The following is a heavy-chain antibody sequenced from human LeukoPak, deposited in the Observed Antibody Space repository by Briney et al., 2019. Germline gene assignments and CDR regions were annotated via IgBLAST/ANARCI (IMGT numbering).Heavy chain of an antibody. CDR3: AKPLNYDSSGYYLGAEYFQH. CDR2: ISGSGANT. D-gene: IGHD3-22*01. J-gene: IGHJ1*01. Sequence: GSLRLSCAASGFTFSTYAMSWVRQAPGKGLEWVSTISGSGANTYYADSVKGRFTISRDNSKNTLYLQMNSLRAEDTAVYYCAKPLNYDSSGYYLGAEYFQHWGQGTLVTVSS. V-gene: IGHV3-23*01. CDR1: GFTFSTYA.